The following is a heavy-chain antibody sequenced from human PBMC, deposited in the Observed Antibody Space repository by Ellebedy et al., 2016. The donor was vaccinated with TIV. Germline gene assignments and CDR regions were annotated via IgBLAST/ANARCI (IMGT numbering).Heavy chain of an antibody. V-gene: IGHV1-3*01. CDR3: ARERAVVVAAHPGGEFDY. CDR1: GYTFTSYA. J-gene: IGHJ4*02. D-gene: IGHD2-15*01. Sequence: ASVKVSXXASGYTFTSYAMHWVRQPPRQRREWMGWINAGNGNTKYSQKFQGRVTITRDTSASTAYMELSSLRSEDTAVYYCARERAVVVAAHPGGEFDYWGQGTLVTVSS. CDR2: INAGNGNT.